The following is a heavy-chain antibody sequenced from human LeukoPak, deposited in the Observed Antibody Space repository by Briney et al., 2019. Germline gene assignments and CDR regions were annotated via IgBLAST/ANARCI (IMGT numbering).Heavy chain of an antibody. CDR2: IKQDGSEK. D-gene: IGHD1-1*01. CDR3: GRRSWYFDL. Sequence: GGSLRLSCAASGFTISSCWMSWVRQAPGKGREWVANIKQDGSEKYYVDSAKGRFTISRDNAKNSLYLQMNSLRDEDTALYYCGRRSWYFDLWGRGTLVTVSS. J-gene: IGHJ2*01. CDR1: GFTISSCW. V-gene: IGHV3-7*01.